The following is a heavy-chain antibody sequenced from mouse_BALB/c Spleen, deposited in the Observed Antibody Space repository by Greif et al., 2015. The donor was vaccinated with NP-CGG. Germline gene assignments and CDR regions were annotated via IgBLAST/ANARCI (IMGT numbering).Heavy chain of an antibody. J-gene: IGHJ4*01. CDR1: GFNIKDYY. CDR3: NAEGYYGYLYAMDY. D-gene: IGHD2-2*01. V-gene: IGHV14-4*02. CDR2: IDPENGDT. Sequence: EVQLQQSGAELVRSGASVKLSCTASGFNIKDYYMHWVKQRPEQGLEWIGWIDPENGDTEYAPKFQGKATMTADTSSNTAYLQFSSLTSEDTAVYYCNAEGYYGYLYAMDYWGQGTSVTVSS.